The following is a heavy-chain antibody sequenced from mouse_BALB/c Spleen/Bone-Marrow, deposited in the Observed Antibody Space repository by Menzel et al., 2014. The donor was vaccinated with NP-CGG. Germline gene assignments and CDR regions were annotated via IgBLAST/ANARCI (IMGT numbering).Heavy chain of an antibody. V-gene: IGHV1-4*01. J-gene: IGHJ3*01. Sequence: VQLQQSGAELARPGASVKMSCKASGYTFTYYTMYWVKQRPGRGLEWIGYINPNSDYTNYNQKFKDKATLTADKSSSTAYMQLSSLTSEDSAVYYCAREVYGSWFAYWGQGTLVTVSA. CDR2: INPNSDYT. CDR1: GYTFTYYT. D-gene: IGHD2-2*01. CDR3: AREVYGSWFAY.